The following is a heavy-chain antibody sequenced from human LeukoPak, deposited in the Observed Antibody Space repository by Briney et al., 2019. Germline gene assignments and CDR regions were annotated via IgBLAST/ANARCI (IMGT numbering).Heavy chain of an antibody. CDR3: ARARPGAYGSGSYPDY. J-gene: IGHJ4*02. CDR2: INPNSGGT. Sequence: GASVKVSCKAFGYTFTGYYMHWVRQAPGQGLEWMGWINPNSGGTNYAQKFQGRVTMTRDTSISTAYMELSRLRSDDTAVYYCARARPGAYGSGSYPDYWGQGTLVTVSS. CDR1: GYTFTGYY. V-gene: IGHV1-2*02. D-gene: IGHD3-10*01.